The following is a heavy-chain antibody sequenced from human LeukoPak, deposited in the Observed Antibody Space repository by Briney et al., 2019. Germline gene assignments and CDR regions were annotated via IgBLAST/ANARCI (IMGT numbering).Heavy chain of an antibody. D-gene: IGHD2-15*01. CDR1: GFTLSSYG. CDR3: ARDDPRGCSGGSCYLDY. CDR2: ISSSGNTI. J-gene: IGHJ4*02. V-gene: IGHV3-48*03. Sequence: GGSLRLSCAASGFTLSSYGMNWVRQAPGKGLEWVSYISSSGNTIYYADSVKGRFTFSRDSAKNSLHLQMNSLRAEDTAVYYCARDDPRGCSGGSCYLDYWGQGTLVTVSS.